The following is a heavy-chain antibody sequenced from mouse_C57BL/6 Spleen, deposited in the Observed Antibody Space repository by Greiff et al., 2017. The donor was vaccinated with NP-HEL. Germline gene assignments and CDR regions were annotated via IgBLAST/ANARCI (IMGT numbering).Heavy chain of an antibody. CDR2: ISYDGSN. V-gene: IGHV3-6*01. Sequence: ESGPGLVKPSQSLSLTCSVTGYSITSGYYWNWIRQFPGNKLEWMGYISYDGSNNYNPSLKNRISITRDTSKNQFFLKLNSVTTEDTATYYCARAIYYGYDGGFDYWGQGTTLTVSS. J-gene: IGHJ2*01. CDR1: GYSITSGYY. D-gene: IGHD2-2*01. CDR3: ARAIYYGYDGGFDY.